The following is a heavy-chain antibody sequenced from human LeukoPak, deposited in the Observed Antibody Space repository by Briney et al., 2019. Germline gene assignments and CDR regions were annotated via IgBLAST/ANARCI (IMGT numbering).Heavy chain of an antibody. D-gene: IGHD4-17*01. CDR2: IKSKTDGGTT. V-gene: IGHV3-15*01. CDR3: TTGLYGDYGY. J-gene: IGHJ4*02. CDR1: GFTLSTYA. Sequence: GGSLRLSCAASGFTLSTYAMHWVRQAPGKGLEWVGRIKSKTDGGTTDYAAPVKGRFTISRDDSKNTLYLQMNSLKTEDTAVYYCTTGLYGDYGYWGQGTLVTVSS.